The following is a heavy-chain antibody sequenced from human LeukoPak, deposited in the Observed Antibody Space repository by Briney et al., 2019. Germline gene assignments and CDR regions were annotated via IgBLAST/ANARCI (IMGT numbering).Heavy chain of an antibody. V-gene: IGHV4-34*01. CDR2: INHSGST. J-gene: IGHJ4*02. CDR1: GGSFSGYY. Sequence: PSETLSLTCAVYGGSFSGYYWSWIRQPPGKGLEWIGEINHSGSTNYNPSLKSRVTISVDTSKNQFSLKLSSVTAADTAVYYCARGKGYSSSSTLGYYFDYWGQGTLVTVSS. CDR3: ARGKGYSSSSTLGYYFDY. D-gene: IGHD6-6*01.